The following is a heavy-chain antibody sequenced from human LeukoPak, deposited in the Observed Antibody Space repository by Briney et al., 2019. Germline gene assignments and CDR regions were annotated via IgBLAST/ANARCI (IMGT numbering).Heavy chain of an antibody. CDR3: ARSPQGRMIGFHFDY. Sequence: SETLSLTCSVSGGSISSLYWSWIRQPPGKGLEWIGYIYYTGSTNYNPSLKSRVTMFVDMSKNQFSLRLSSVTAADTAVYYCARSPQGRMIGFHFDYWGQGTLVTVSS. V-gene: IGHV4-59*08. J-gene: IGHJ4*02. D-gene: IGHD2-21*01. CDR1: GGSISSLY. CDR2: IYYTGST.